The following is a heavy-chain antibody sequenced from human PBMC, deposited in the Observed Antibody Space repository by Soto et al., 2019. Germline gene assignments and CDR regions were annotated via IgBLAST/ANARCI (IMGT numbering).Heavy chain of an antibody. J-gene: IGHJ6*02. V-gene: IGHV3-33*01. CDR1: GFTFSNYG. CDR3: ASDLVGASDSYGLDV. CDR2: IWHDGNNK. Sequence: GGSLRLSCAASGFTFSNYGMHWVRQAPGKGLEWVAIIWHDGNNKYYADSVRGRFIIPRDNSKNRLYLQMNSLRAEDTAVYYCASDLVGASDSYGLDVWGQGTPVTV. D-gene: IGHD1-26*01.